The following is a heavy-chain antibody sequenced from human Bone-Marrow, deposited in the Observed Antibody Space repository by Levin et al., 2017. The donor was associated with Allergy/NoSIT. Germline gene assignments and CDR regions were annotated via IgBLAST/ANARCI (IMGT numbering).Heavy chain of an antibody. CDR1: GFTFSSYA. V-gene: IGHV3-23*01. J-gene: IGHJ5*02. Sequence: GGSLRLSCTASGFTFSSYAMSWVRQAPGKGLEWVSTISGGGASTYYADSVKGRFTISRDNSKSTLYLQMNSLRAEDTAIYYCARDRGTSWENWFDPWGQGTLVTVSS. D-gene: IGHD6-13*01. CDR2: ISGGGAST. CDR3: ARDRGTSWENWFDP.